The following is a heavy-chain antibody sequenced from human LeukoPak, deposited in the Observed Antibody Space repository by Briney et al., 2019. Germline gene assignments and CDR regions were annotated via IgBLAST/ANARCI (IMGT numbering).Heavy chain of an antibody. Sequence: SETLSLTCTVSGGSISSYYWSWIRQPAGKGLEWIGRIYTSGSTNYNPSLKSRVTMSVDTSKNQFSLKLSSVTAADTAVYYCARGKQDFWSGYPDNYFDYWGQGTLVTVSS. CDR3: ARGKQDFWSGYPDNYFDY. D-gene: IGHD3-3*01. J-gene: IGHJ4*02. CDR1: GGSISSYY. CDR2: IYTSGST. V-gene: IGHV4-4*07.